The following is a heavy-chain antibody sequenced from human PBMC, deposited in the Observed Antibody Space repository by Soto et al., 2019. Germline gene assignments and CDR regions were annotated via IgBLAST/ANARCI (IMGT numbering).Heavy chain of an antibody. CDR1: GFTVSSNY. CDR3: ARGDAYDILTGYYYFDY. V-gene: IGHV3-53*04. J-gene: IGHJ4*02. D-gene: IGHD3-9*01. CDR2: IYSGGST. Sequence: PGGSLRLSCAACGFTVSSNYMSWVRQAPGKGLEWVSVIYSGGSTYYADSVKGRFTISRHNSKNTLYLQMNSLRAEDTAVYYCARGDAYDILTGYYYFDYWGQGTLVTVSS.